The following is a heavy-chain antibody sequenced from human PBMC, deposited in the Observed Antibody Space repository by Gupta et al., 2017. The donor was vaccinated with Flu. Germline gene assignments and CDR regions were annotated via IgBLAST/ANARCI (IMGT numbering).Heavy chain of an antibody. Sequence: EVQLVESGGGLVQPGGSLRLPCGASGFTFSSYEMNWVRKAPGKGLEWISYISGGGSTIYYADSLKGRFTISRDNAKNSLYLQMNSLRAEDTAVYYCARDRLYYDSSGGSLYFDYWGQGTLVTVSS. CDR2: ISGGGSTI. D-gene: IGHD3-22*01. CDR3: ARDRLYYDSSGGSLYFDY. J-gene: IGHJ4*02. V-gene: IGHV3-48*03. CDR1: GFTFSSYE.